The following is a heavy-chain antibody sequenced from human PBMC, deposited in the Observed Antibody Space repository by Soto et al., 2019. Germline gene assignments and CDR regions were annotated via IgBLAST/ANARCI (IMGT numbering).Heavy chain of an antibody. CDR2: VDVGGGST. Sequence: PGGSLRLSCAASGFTFSTHAMIWVRQAPGKGLNWVSTVDVGGGSTYYTDSVEGRFTVSRDNSKNTVYLQLNTLRAEDTAIYFCARDSGPAGGGACDIWGQGTMVTVSS. J-gene: IGHJ3*02. V-gene: IGHV3-23*01. CDR3: ARDSGPAGGGACDI. CDR1: GFTFSTHA. D-gene: IGHD6-25*01.